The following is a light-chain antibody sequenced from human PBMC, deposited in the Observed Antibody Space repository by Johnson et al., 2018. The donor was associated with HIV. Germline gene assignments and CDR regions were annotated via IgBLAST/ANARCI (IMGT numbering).Light chain of an antibody. CDR2: ENN. J-gene: IGLJ1*01. V-gene: IGLV1-51*02. CDR3: GTWDSSLSGFV. CDR1: SSNVGSSF. Sequence: QSVLTQPPSVSAAPGQKVTISCSGSSSNVGSSFVSWYQQLPVTAPKLLIYENNKRPSGIPDRFSGSKSGTSATLGITGLQTGDAADYYCGTWDSSLSGFVCGTGTKVTVL.